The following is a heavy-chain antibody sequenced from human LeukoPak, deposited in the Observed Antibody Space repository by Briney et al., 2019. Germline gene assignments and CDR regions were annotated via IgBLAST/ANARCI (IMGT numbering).Heavy chain of an antibody. Sequence: GGSLRLSCAASGFTFSSYGMHWVRQAQGKGLEWVAVISYDGSNKYYADSVKGRFTISRDNSKNTLYLQMNSLRAEDTAVYYCAKNEGPSTFDYWGQGTLVTVSS. CDR1: GFTFSSYG. V-gene: IGHV3-30*18. CDR3: AKNEGPSTFDY. CDR2: ISYDGSNK. J-gene: IGHJ4*02.